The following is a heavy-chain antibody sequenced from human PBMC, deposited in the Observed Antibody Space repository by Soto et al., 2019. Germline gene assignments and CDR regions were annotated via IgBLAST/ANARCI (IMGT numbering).Heavy chain of an antibody. CDR1: GFSLSTSGVG. J-gene: IGHJ6*02. Sequence: QITLKESGPTLVKPTQTLTLTCTFSGFSLSTSGVGVGWIRQSPGKALEWLALIYWDDDKRYSPSLKSRLTITKDTPKNQVVLTTTNMDPVDTATYYGAHLAAAGAYYYYGMDVWGQGTTVTVSS. CDR2: IYWDDDK. CDR3: AHLAAAGAYYYYGMDV. V-gene: IGHV2-5*02. D-gene: IGHD6-13*01.